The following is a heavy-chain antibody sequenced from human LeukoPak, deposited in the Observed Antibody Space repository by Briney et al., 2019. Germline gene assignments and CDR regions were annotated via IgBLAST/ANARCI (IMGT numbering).Heavy chain of an antibody. CDR1: GYTFTSYG. D-gene: IGHD3-10*01. Sequence: ASVTVSCKASGYTFTSYGISWVRQAPGQGLEWMGWISAYNGNTNYAQKLQGRVTMTTDTSTSTAYMELRSLRSDDTAVYYCARVGYGSGSRPRYFDYWGQGTLVTVSS. CDR3: ARVGYGSGSRPRYFDY. J-gene: IGHJ4*02. V-gene: IGHV1-18*01. CDR2: ISAYNGNT.